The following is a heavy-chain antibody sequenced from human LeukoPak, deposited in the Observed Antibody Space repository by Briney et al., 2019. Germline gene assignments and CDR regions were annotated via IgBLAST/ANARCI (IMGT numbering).Heavy chain of an antibody. J-gene: IGHJ4*02. Sequence: GGSLRLSCAASGFTVSSNYMSWVRQAPGKGLEWVSVIYSGGSTYCADSVKGRFTISRDNSKNTLYLQMNSLRAEDTAVYYCAREVYYYDSSGYYGVDYWGQGTLVTVSS. CDR3: AREVYYYDSSGYYGVDY. CDR1: GFTVSSNY. CDR2: IYSGGST. V-gene: IGHV3-66*02. D-gene: IGHD3-22*01.